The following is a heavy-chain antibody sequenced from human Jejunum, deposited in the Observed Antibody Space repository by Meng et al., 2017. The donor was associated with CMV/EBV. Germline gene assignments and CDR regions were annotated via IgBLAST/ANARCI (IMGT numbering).Heavy chain of an antibody. CDR1: GYTFTNYG. D-gene: IGHD6-19*01. J-gene: IGHJ4*02. CDR3: ATGVADFEY. CDR2: INAYNGDT. V-gene: IGHV1-18*01. Sequence: QAQLVQSGGEVKKPGASVKVSCKASGYTFTNYGITWVRQAPGQGLEWMGWINAYNGDTNYAQTLQGRVTMTTDTSTSTAYMELRSLRSEDTAVYYCATGVADFEYWGQGTLVTVSS.